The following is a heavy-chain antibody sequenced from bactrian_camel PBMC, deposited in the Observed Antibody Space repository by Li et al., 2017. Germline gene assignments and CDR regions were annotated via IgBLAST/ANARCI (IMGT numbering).Heavy chain of an antibody. CDR3: AARGPYCYTKLSVADFTY. CDR1: GDTTSGYC. V-gene: IGHV3S1*01. J-gene: IGHJ6*01. Sequence: HVQLVESGGGSVQAGGSLRVSCALSGDTTSGYCMGWFRQAPGKEREGVARIATGSGNTYYADSVKGRFTISQDNAKNAVYLHMSSLKPEDTAMYYCAARGPYCYTKLSVADFTYWGQGTQVTVS. D-gene: IGHD2*01. CDR2: IATGSGNT.